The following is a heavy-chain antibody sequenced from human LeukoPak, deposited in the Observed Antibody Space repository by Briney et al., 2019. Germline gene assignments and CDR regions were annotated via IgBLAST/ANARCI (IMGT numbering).Heavy chain of an antibody. V-gene: IGHV3-7*01. Sequence: PGGSLRLSCAASGFTFSSYWMSWVRQAPGKGLEWVTNIKQDGSEKYYVDSVKGRFTISRDNAKNSLYLQMNSLRAEDTAVYYCARRSYYDSSGYYSFDYWGQGTLVTVSS. J-gene: IGHJ4*02. D-gene: IGHD3-22*01. CDR3: ARRSYYDSSGYYSFDY. CDR1: GFTFSSYW. CDR2: IKQDGSEK.